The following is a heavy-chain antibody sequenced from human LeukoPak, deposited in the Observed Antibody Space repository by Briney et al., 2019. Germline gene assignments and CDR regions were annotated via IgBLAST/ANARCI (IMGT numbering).Heavy chain of an antibody. Sequence: TSETLSLTCTVSGGSISSYYWSWIRQPAGKGLEWLGRIYTSGSTNYNPSLKSRVTMSVDTSKNQFSLKLSSVTAADTAVYYCAREGWPDYGGNSGAFDIWGQGTMVTVSS. CDR1: GGSISSYY. CDR2: IYTSGST. D-gene: IGHD4-23*01. CDR3: AREGWPDYGGNSGAFDI. V-gene: IGHV4-4*07. J-gene: IGHJ3*02.